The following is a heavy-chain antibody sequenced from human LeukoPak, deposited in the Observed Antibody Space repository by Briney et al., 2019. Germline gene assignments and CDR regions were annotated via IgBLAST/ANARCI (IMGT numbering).Heavy chain of an antibody. CDR1: GYTFTGYY. D-gene: IGHD6-6*01. CDR2: INPNSGGT. J-gene: IGHJ4*02. V-gene: IGHV1-2*06. CDR3: ARMHRLAARQGPPAYEY. Sequence: GASVKVSCKASGYTFTGYYMHWVRQAPGQGLEWMGRINPNSGGTNYAQKFQGRVTMTRDTSISTAYMELSRLRSDDTAVYYCARMHRLAARQGPPAYEYWGQGTLVTVSS.